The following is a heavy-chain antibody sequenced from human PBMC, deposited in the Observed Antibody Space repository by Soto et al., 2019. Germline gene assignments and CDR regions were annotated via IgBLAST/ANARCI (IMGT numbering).Heavy chain of an antibody. CDR1: GYTLTELS. J-gene: IGHJ4*02. CDR3: ATDIVATMEDYYFDY. Sequence: ASVKVSCKASGYTLTELSRHWVRQAPGKGLEWMGGFDPEDGETIYAQKFQGRVTMTEDTSTDTAYMELSSLRSEDTAVYYCATDIVATMEDYYFDYWGQGTLVTVSS. D-gene: IGHD5-12*01. CDR2: FDPEDGET. V-gene: IGHV1-24*01.